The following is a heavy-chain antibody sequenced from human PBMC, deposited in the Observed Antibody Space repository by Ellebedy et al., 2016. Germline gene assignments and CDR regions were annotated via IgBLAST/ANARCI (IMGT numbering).Heavy chain of an antibody. CDR1: GFTFSNAW. CDR2: IKSKTAGGII. Sequence: GESLKISXAASGFTFSNAWMSWVRQAPGKGLEWVGRIKSKTAGGIIDYTAPVQGRFTISRDDSKNTLYLQMNSLKTEDTAVYYCATGVVGAFDIWGQGTMVIVSS. J-gene: IGHJ3*02. CDR3: ATGVVGAFDI. D-gene: IGHD3-3*01. V-gene: IGHV3-15*01.